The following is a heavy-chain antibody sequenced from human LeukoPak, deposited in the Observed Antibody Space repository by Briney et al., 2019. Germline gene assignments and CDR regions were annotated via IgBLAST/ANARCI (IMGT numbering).Heavy chain of an antibody. J-gene: IGHJ4*02. Sequence: GGSLRLSCAAPGFTFKRYNMHWVRQAPGKGLEWVAFVEDDESSDSYADSVKGRFTISRDNSKSTVYLQMNSLRPEDTAVYYCVKDGRKYMFDYWGQGILVTVSS. D-gene: IGHD1-1*01. CDR3: VKDGRKYMFDY. CDR1: GFTFKRYN. V-gene: IGHV3-30*02. CDR2: VEDDESSD.